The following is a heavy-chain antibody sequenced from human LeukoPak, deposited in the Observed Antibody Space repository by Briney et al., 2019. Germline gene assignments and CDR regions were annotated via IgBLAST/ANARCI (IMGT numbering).Heavy chain of an antibody. Sequence: GASVKLSCKASGATFTSYAISWVRHAPAPGLEWMGRIIPILGIANYAQKFQGRVTITADKSTSTAYMELSSLRSEDTAVYYCAREHYDILTGYTHYYYYGMDVWGQGTTVTVSS. J-gene: IGHJ6*02. CDR2: IIPILGIA. D-gene: IGHD3-9*01. CDR3: AREHYDILTGYTHYYYYGMDV. CDR1: GATFTSYA. V-gene: IGHV1-69*04.